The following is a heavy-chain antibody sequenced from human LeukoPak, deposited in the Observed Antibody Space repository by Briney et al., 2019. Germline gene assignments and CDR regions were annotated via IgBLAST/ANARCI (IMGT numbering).Heavy chain of an antibody. Sequence: SETLSLTCAVSGGSISSSNWWSWVRQPPGKGLEWIGEIYRSGSTNYNPSLKSRVTISVDKSKNQFSLKLSSVTAADTAVYYCAREGHPDYGDYAFDYWGQGTLVTVSS. D-gene: IGHD4-17*01. CDR1: GGSISSSNW. V-gene: IGHV4-4*02. CDR2: IYRSGST. CDR3: AREGHPDYGDYAFDY. J-gene: IGHJ4*02.